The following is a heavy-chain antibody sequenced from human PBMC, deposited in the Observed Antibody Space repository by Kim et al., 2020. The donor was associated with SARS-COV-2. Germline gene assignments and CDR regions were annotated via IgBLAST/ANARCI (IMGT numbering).Heavy chain of an antibody. CDR1: GGSFSGYY. J-gene: IGHJ5*02. CDR3: ARGPLPGIGSGP. Sequence: SETLSLTCAVYGGSFSGYYWSWIRQPPGKGLEWIGEINHSGSTNYNPSLKSRVTISVDTSKNQFSLKLSSVTAADTAVYYCARGPLPGIGSGPWGQGTLV. CDR2: INHSGST. V-gene: IGHV4-34*01. D-gene: IGHD3-10*01.